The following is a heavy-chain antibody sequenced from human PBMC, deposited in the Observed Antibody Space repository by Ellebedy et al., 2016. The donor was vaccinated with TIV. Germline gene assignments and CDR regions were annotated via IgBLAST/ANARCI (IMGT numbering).Heavy chain of an antibody. Sequence: SETLSLTCTVSGYSISSGYYWGWIRQPPGKGLEWIGEINHSGSTNYNPSLKSRVTISVDTSKNQFSLKLSSVTAADTAVYYCARALPHTDGYHRDYWGQGTLVTVSS. V-gene: IGHV4-38-2*02. J-gene: IGHJ4*02. CDR2: INHSGST. CDR3: ARALPHTDGYHRDY. D-gene: IGHD5-24*01. CDR1: GYSISSGYY.